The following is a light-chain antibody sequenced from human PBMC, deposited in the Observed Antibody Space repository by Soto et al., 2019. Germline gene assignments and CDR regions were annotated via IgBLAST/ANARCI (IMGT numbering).Light chain of an antibody. J-gene: IGKJ4*01. CDR2: GAS. CDR1: QSVRSN. CDR3: QHYNNLWG. V-gene: IGKV3-15*01. Sequence: EIVMTQSPATLSVSPGARVTLSCRASQSVRSNLAWYQQKPGQVPRVLIYGASTRAIGIPGRFSGSWSGTEFTLTISSLQSDDVAVYYCQHYNNLWGFGGGTKVEIK.